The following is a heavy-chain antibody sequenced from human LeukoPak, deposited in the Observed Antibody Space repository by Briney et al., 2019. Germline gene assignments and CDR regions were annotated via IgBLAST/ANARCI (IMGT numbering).Heavy chain of an antibody. D-gene: IGHD6-13*01. CDR3: ARDGTYSSSWYADY. CDR2: IYYSGST. Sequence: PSETLSLTCTVSGGSISSYYWSWIRQPPGKGLEWIGYIYYSGSTNYNPSLKSRVTISVDTSKNQFSLKLSSVTAADTAVYYCARDGTYSSSWYADYWGQGTLVTVSS. V-gene: IGHV4-59*01. J-gene: IGHJ4*02. CDR1: GGSISSYY.